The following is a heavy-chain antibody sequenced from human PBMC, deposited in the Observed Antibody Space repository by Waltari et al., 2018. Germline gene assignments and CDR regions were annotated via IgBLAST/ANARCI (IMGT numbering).Heavy chain of an antibody. D-gene: IGHD2-21*02. J-gene: IGHJ4*02. CDR3: AKEGKGKHIVVVTADY. CDR1: GFTFSSYA. CDR2: ISGSGGST. V-gene: IGHV3-23*01. Sequence: RLSCAASGFTFSSYAMSWVRQAPGKGLEWVSAISGSGGSTYSADSVKGRFTISRDNSKNTLYLQMNSLRAEDTAVYYCAKEGKGKHIVVVTADYWGQGTLVTVSS.